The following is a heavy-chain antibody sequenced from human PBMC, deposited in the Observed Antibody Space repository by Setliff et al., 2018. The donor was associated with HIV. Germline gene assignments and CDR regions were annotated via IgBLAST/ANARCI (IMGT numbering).Heavy chain of an antibody. J-gene: IGHJ4*02. V-gene: IGHV4-4*09. Sequence: SETLSLTCTVSGASISPYSWNWIRQPPGKGLEWIGYFYTNGDINYNPSFKSRVTMSADTSKKQFSLNLNSVTATDSALYYCARTRPISTGYPGFFDSWGQGIVVTVSS. CDR2: FYTNGDI. CDR1: GASISPYS. CDR3: ARTRPISTGYPGFFDS. D-gene: IGHD3-9*01.